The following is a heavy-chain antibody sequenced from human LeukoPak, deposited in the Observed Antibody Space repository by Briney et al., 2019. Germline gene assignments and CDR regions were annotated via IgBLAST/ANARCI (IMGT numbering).Heavy chain of an antibody. J-gene: IGHJ4*02. CDR1: GYTFSSYG. CDR3: ARVVGDYVWGSYRPEGCFDS. CDR2: ISAYNGNT. D-gene: IGHD3-16*02. Sequence: GASVTVSCKASGYTFSSYGISWVRQAPGQGLECMGWISAYNGNTKNAQKFQGRVTMTTDTSTSTAYMELRSLRSDDTAIYYCARVVGDYVWGSYRPEGCFDSWGQGTLVTVCS. V-gene: IGHV1-18*01.